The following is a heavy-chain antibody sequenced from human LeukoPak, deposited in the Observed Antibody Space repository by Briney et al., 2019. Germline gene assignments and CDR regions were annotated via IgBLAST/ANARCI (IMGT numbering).Heavy chain of an antibody. CDR3: VRDALRTWTRGDY. Sequence: GGSLRLSCAASGFTFSSYEMNWVRQAPGKGLEWVSYISSSGSTIYYADSVKGRFTISRDNAKNSLYLQMNSLRAEDTAVYYCVRDALRTWTRGDYWGQGTLVTVSS. CDR2: ISSSGSTI. V-gene: IGHV3-48*03. CDR1: GFTFSSYE. J-gene: IGHJ4*02. D-gene: IGHD3-10*01.